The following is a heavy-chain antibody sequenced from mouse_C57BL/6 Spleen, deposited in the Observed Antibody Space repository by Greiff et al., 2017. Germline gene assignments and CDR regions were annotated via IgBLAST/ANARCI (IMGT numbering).Heavy chain of an antibody. Sequence: EVKLVESGGGLVQPGGSLKLSCAASGFTFSDYSMYWVRQTPEKRLEWVAYISNGGGSTYYPDTVKGRFTISRDNAKNTLYLQMSRLRSEDTAMYYWSRHGGYRGYVAYWGQGTTLTVSS. CDR3: SRHGGYRGYVAY. D-gene: IGHD1-1*02. V-gene: IGHV5-12*01. CDR2: ISNGGGST. CDR1: GFTFSDYS. J-gene: IGHJ2*01.